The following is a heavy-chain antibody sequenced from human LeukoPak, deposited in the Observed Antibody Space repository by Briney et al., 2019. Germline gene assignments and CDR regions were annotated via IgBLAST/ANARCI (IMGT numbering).Heavy chain of an antibody. Sequence: SETLSPTCAVYGGSFSGYYWSWIRQPPGKGLEWIGEINHSGSTNYNPSLKSRVTISVDTSKNQFSLKLSSVTAADTAVYYWARGPGILKMYVFDYWGQGTLVTVSS. V-gene: IGHV4-34*01. J-gene: IGHJ4*02. CDR3: ARGPGILKMYVFDY. CDR2: INHSGST. D-gene: IGHD6-13*01. CDR1: GGSFSGYY.